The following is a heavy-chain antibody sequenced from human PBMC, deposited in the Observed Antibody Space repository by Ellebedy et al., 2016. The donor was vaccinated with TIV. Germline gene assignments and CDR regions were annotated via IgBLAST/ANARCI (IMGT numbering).Heavy chain of an antibody. CDR2: IISDGSSS. V-gene: IGHV3-74*01. CDR3: ARDETYYYGSGSYDH. Sequence: LSLTCAASGFTFSSYWMHWVRQAPGKGLVWVSRIISDGSSSDYADSVKGRFTISRDNAKNTLYLQMNSLRAEDTAVYYCARDETYYYGSGSYDHWGQGTLVTVSS. J-gene: IGHJ4*02. CDR1: GFTFSSYW. D-gene: IGHD3-10*01.